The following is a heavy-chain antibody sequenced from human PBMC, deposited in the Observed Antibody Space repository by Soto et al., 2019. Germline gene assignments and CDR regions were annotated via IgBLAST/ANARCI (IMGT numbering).Heavy chain of an antibody. CDR3: AAAYTPGHDAFDI. Sequence: PGESLKISCKGSGYNFANYWIGWVRQMPGKGLEWMGMIFPGDSDTKNSPSLQGQITMSVDKSDSSAYLQWRSLKAPDTDMYYCAAAYTPGHDAFDIWGQGTMVTVSS. D-gene: IGHD1-20*01. V-gene: IGHV5-51*01. CDR2: IFPGDSDT. J-gene: IGHJ3*02. CDR1: GYNFANYW.